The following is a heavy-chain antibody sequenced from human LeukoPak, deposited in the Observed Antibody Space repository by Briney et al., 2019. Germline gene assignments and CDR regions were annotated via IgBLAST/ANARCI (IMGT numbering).Heavy chain of an antibody. CDR2: MSALNGNT. CDR3: ARELRGAYYDFWSGYSPFDY. J-gene: IGHJ4*02. V-gene: IGHV1-18*01. Sequence: ASVKVSCKASGYTFTNYGISWVRQAPGQGLEWMGWMSALNGNTNYQHKFQGRVTMTTDTSKNTAYMELRSLRSDDTAVYYCARELRGAYYDFWSGYSPFDYWGQGTLVTVSS. CDR1: GYTFTNYG. D-gene: IGHD3-3*01.